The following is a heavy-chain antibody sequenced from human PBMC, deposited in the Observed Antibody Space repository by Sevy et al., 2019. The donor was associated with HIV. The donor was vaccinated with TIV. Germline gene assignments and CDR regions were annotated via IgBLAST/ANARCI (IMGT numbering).Heavy chain of an antibody. CDR3: VRGDSSSSSHDY. V-gene: IGHV4-34*01. Sequence: SETLSLTCAVYGGSFSGYYWSWIRQPPGKGLEWIGEINHSGSTNYNPSLKSRVTISVDTSKNQFSLKLSSVTAADTAVYYCVRGDSSSSSHDYWGQGTLVTVSS. J-gene: IGHJ4*02. D-gene: IGHD6-6*01. CDR2: INHSGST. CDR1: GGSFSGYY.